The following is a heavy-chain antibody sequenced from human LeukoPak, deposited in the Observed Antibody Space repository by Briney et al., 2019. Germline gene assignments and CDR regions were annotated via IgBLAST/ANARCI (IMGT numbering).Heavy chain of an antibody. CDR3: ARGSYYDFWSGPFDY. CDR1: GGTFSSYA. CDR2: IIPIFGTA. J-gene: IGHJ4*02. Sequence: SVKVSCKASGGTFSSYAISWVRQAPGQGPEWMGGIIPIFGTANYAQKFQGRVTITADESTSTAYMELSSLRSEDTAVYYCARGSYYDFWSGPFDYWGQGTLVTVSS. D-gene: IGHD3-3*01. V-gene: IGHV1-69*13.